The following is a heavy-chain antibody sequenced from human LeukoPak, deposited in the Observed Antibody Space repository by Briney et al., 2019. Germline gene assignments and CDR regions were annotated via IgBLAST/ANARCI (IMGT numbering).Heavy chain of an antibody. CDR1: EITFYTFW. D-gene: IGHD1-14*01. CDR3: ARGVEPLAANTLAY. J-gene: IGHJ4*02. CDR2: VDRDGSNT. V-gene: IGHV3-74*01. Sequence: PGGSLRLSCVASEITFYTFWMHWVRQAPGKGLVWVARVDRDGSNTNYADSVKGRFTVSRDNSKNALYLEMNSLRVEDTAVYYCARGVEPLAANTLAYWGQGTLVTVSS.